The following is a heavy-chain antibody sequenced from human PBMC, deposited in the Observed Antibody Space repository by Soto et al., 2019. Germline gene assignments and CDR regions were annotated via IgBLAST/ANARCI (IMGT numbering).Heavy chain of an antibody. CDR3: AKDRSCSGGSCYRRGSGH. Sequence: LRLSCAASGFTFSSYAMSWVRQAPGKGLEWVSAISGSGGSTYYADSVKGRFTISRDNSKNTLYLQMNSLRAEDTAVYYCAKDRSCSGGSCYRRGSGHWGQGTLVEVSS. J-gene: IGHJ4*01. D-gene: IGHD2-15*01. CDR1: GFTFSSYA. V-gene: IGHV3-23*01. CDR2: ISGSGGST.